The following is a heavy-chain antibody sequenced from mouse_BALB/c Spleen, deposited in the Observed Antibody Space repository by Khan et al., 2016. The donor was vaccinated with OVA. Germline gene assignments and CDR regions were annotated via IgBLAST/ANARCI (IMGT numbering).Heavy chain of an antibody. CDR1: GYTFTSYT. D-gene: IGHD2-14*01. CDR2: INPSNGYT. V-gene: IGHV1-4*01. CDR3: VRDGGYRRNDGWFAY. J-gene: IGHJ3*01. Sequence: QMQLEESGAELARPAASVKMSCKASGYTFTSYTIHWIKLRPGQGLEWIGFINPSNGYTNYNQKFKDQATLTADKSSTTVYMQLSSLTSDDSAVYNCVRDGGYRRNDGWFAYWGQGTLVTVSA.